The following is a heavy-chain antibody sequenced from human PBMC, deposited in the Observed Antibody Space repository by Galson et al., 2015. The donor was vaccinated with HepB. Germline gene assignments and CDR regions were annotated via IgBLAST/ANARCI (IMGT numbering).Heavy chain of an antibody. CDR2: ISYDGSNK. J-gene: IGHJ4*02. CDR3: AKERRRGYFDY. CDR1: GFTFSSYG. V-gene: IGHV3-30*18. Sequence: SLRLSCAASGFTFSSYGMHWVRQAPGKGLEWVAVISYDGSNKYYADSVKGRFTISRDNPKNTLYLQMNSLRAEDTAVYYCAKERRRGYFDYWGQGTLVTVSS.